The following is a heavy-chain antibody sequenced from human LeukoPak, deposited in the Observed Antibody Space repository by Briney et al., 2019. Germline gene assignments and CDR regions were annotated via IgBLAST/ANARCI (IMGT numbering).Heavy chain of an antibody. CDR1: GFTFSTFG. CDR3: ARDLDLLYSDY. CDR2: IWYDGNIK. Sequence: GGSLRLSCDTSGFTFSTFGMHWVRQAPGGGLEWVAVIWYDGNIKFYADSVKDRFTISRDNSKNSLYLQMSSLRAEDTAVYYCARDLDLLYSDYWGQGTLVTVSS. J-gene: IGHJ4*02. D-gene: IGHD1-26*01. V-gene: IGHV3-33*01.